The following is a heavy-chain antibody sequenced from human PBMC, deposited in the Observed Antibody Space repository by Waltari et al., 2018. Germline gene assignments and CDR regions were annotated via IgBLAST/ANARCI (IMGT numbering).Heavy chain of an antibody. Sequence: EVQLLESGGGLVQPGGSLRLSCAASGFPFSSDAMSWVRQAPGKGLEWVSAISGSGGSTYYADSVKGRLTISRDNSKNTLYLQMNSLRAEDTAVYYCAKDQGAVASLFFDYWGQGTLVTVSS. V-gene: IGHV3-23*01. CDR3: AKDQGAVASLFFDY. CDR2: ISGSGGST. J-gene: IGHJ4*02. D-gene: IGHD6-19*01. CDR1: GFPFSSDA.